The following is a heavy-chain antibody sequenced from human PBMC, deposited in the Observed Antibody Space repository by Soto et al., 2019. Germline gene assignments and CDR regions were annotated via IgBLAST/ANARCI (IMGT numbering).Heavy chain of an antibody. CDR1: GFSFSTW. J-gene: IGHJ4*02. CDR2: INSDGSSI. V-gene: IGHV3-74*01. Sequence: EVQLVESGGSIVQPGGSLRLSGAASGFSFSTWMHWVRQAPGKGLVWVSRINSDGSSITYADSVKGRFIISRDNAKNTLYLQMNTLTAEDTAVYYCTRGASGYGNFDYWGQGVLVTVSS. CDR3: TRGASGYGNFDY. D-gene: IGHD5-12*01.